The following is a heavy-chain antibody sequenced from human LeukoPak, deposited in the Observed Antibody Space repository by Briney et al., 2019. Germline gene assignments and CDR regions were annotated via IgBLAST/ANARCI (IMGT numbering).Heavy chain of an antibody. CDR2: IYYSGST. CDR3: ARVVPAATPLYNWFDP. D-gene: IGHD2-2*01. J-gene: IGHJ5*02. CDR1: GGSISSYY. V-gene: IGHV4-59*01. Sequence: SETLSLTCTVSGGSISSYYWSWIRQPPGKGLEWIGYIYYSGSTNYNPSLKSRATISVDTSKNQFSLKLSSETAADTAVYYCARVVPAATPLYNWFDPWGQGTLVTVSS.